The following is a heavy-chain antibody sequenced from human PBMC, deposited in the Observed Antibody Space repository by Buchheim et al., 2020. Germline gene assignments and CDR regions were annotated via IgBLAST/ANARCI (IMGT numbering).Heavy chain of an antibody. CDR3: AREGDSSGYYSMNYGMDV. V-gene: IGHV4-31*03. CDR2: IYYSGST. D-gene: IGHD3-22*01. J-gene: IGHJ6*02. CDR1: GGSISSGGYY. Sequence: QVQLQESGPGLVKPSQTLSLTCTVSGGSISSGGYYWSWIRQHPGKGLEWIGYIYYSGSTYYKPSLKNRVTISVDKFKNQFFLKLSSVTAADTAVYYCAREGDSSGYYSMNYGMDVWGQGTT.